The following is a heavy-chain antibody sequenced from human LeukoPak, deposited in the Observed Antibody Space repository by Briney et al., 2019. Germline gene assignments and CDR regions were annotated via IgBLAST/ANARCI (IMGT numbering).Heavy chain of an antibody. CDR1: GGSISSSSYY. CDR3: ARTEIAAAAGFDY. CDR2: IYYSGST. J-gene: IGHJ4*02. V-gene: IGHV4-39*01. Sequence: PSETLSLTCTVSGGSISSSSYYWGWIRQPPGKGLEWIGSIYYSGSTYYNPSLKSRVTISVDTSKNQFSLKLSSVTAADTAVYYCARTEIAAAAGFDYWGQGTLVTVSS. D-gene: IGHD6-13*01.